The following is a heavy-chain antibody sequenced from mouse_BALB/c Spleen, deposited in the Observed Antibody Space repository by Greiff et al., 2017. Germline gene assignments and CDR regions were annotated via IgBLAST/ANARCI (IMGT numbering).Heavy chain of an antibody. CDR2: IYPSDSYT. CDR1: GYTFTSYW. Sequence: VQLQQPGAELVRPGASVKLSCKASGYTFTSYWINWVKQRPGQGLEWIGNIYPSDSYTNYNQKFKDKATLTVDKSSSTAYMQLSSPTSEDSAVYYCTRWSTGYWYFDVWGAGTTVTVSS. CDR3: TRWSTGYWYFDV. J-gene: IGHJ1*01. D-gene: IGHD5-1*01. V-gene: IGHV1-69*02.